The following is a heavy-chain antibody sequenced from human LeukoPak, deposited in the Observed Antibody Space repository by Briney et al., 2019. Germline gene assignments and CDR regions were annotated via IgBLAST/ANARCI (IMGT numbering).Heavy chain of an antibody. CDR2: ISYDGSNK. J-gene: IGHJ4*02. CDR3: ARDRRSTAAGTPYYFDY. D-gene: IGHD6-13*01. V-gene: IGHV3-30-3*01. CDR1: GFTFSSYA. Sequence: GGSLRLSCAASGFTFSSYAMHWVRQAPGKGLEWVAVISYDGSNKYCADSVKGRFTISRDNAKNSLYLQMNSLRAEDTAVYYCARDRRSTAAGTPYYFDYWGQGTLVTVSS.